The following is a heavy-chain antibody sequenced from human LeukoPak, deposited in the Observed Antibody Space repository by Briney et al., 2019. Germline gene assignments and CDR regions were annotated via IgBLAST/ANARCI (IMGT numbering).Heavy chain of an antibody. CDR1: GFTFSSYG. J-gene: IGHJ4*02. Sequence: GGSLRLSCAASGFTFSSYGMHWVRQAPGKGLEWVAVISYDGSNKYYADSVKGRFTISRDNSKNTLYLQMNSLRAEDTAVHYCAKDRAGSYEAYYFDYWGQGTLVTVSS. CDR2: ISYDGSNK. D-gene: IGHD3-10*01. CDR3: AKDRAGSYEAYYFDY. V-gene: IGHV3-30*18.